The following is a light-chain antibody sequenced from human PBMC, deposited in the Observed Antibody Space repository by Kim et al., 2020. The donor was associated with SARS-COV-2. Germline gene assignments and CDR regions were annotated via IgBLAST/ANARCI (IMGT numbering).Light chain of an antibody. V-gene: IGLV3-1*01. CDR1: KLGDKY. CDR2: QDN. Sequence: SYELTQPPSVSVSPGQTASITCSGYKLGDKYVSWYQQKPGQSPVVVISQDNQRPSGIPERFSGSNSGNTATLTISGTQAMDEADYYCQAWDSSTHTYV. CDR3: QAWDSSTHTYV. J-gene: IGLJ1*01.